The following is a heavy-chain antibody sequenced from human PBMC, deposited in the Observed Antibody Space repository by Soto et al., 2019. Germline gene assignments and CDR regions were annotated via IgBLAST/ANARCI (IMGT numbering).Heavy chain of an antibody. D-gene: IGHD6-19*01. CDR1: GGSISSSSYY. CDR3: ARGSSGWLDAFDI. J-gene: IGHJ3*02. CDR2: IYYSGST. Sequence: SETLSLTCTVSGGSISSSSYYWGWIRQPPGEGLEWIGSIYYSGSTYYNPSLKSRVTISVDTSKNQFSLKLSSVTAADTAVYYCARGSSGWLDAFDIWGQGTMVTVSS. V-gene: IGHV4-39*01.